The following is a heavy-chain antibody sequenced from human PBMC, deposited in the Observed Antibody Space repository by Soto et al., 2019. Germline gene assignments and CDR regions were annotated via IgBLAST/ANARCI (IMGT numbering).Heavy chain of an antibody. J-gene: IGHJ5*02. CDR1: GFTFGYYW. V-gene: IGHV3-7*01. CDR3: VRDSARIVVVPPVDGDNWLDP. CDR2: IKWDASEK. Sequence: GGSLRLSCAASGFTFGYYWMSWVRQAPGKGLEWLATIKWDASEKKYVDSVKGRFTMSRDNAKNSLYLQMNSLRAEDTAVYYCVRDSARIVVVPPVDGDNWLDPWGQGTLVTVSS. D-gene: IGHD2-2*01.